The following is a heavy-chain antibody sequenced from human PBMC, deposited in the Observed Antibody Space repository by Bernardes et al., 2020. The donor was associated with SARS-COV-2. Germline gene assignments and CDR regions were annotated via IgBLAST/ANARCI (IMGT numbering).Heavy chain of an antibody. Sequence: GGSLRLSCAASGFTVSSTYMNWVRQAPGKGLEWVSVIYCGGTTYYADSVKGRFTISRDDSKNTLYLQMNSLRAEDTAMYYCATSINYGDYPSYYYGMDVWGQGTTVTVSS. CDR1: GFTVSSTY. J-gene: IGHJ6*02. V-gene: IGHV3-53*01. CDR2: IYCGGTT. D-gene: IGHD4-17*01. CDR3: ATSINYGDYPSYYYGMDV.